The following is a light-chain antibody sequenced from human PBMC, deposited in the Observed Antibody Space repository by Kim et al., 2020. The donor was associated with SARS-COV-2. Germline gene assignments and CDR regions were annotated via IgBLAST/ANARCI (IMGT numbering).Light chain of an antibody. V-gene: IGKV3-20*01. CDR3: QQYGGSPPDT. CDR1: QSVGSTY. J-gene: IGKJ2*01. Sequence: PGERATRSGRASQSVGSTYLAWYQQKPGQAPRLLIYGASSRATGIPDRFSGSGSGTDFTLTISRLEPEDFAVYYCQQYGGSPPDTFGQGTKLEI. CDR2: GAS.